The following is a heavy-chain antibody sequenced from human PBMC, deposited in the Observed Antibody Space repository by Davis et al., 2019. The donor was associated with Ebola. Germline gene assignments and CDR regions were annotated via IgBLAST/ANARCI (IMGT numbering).Heavy chain of an antibody. CDR2: IYYSGST. J-gene: IGHJ4*02. V-gene: IGHV4-59*12. D-gene: IGHD6-13*01. CDR1: GGSISRYY. Sequence: SETLSLTCTVSGGSISRYYWNWIRQPPGKGLEWIGYIYYSGSTNYNPSLKSRVTISVDTSKNQFSLKVTSVTPEDTAVYYCARGRSWPLDSWGQGTLVTVSS. CDR3: ARGRSWPLDS.